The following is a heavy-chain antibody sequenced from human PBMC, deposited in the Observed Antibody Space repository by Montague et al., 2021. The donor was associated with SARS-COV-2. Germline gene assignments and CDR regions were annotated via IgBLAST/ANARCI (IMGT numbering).Heavy chain of an antibody. CDR1: GGSISSSSYY. J-gene: IGHJ5*02. Sequence: SETLSLTCTVSGGSISSSSYYWGWIRQPPGKGLEWIGSIYYSGSTYYNPSLKSRVTISVDTSKNQFSLKLSSVTAEDTAVYYCARPLNLYYYGSGSYSSWFDPWGQGTLVTVSS. CDR2: IYYSGST. V-gene: IGHV4-39*01. CDR3: ARPLNLYYYGSGSYSSWFDP. D-gene: IGHD3-10*01.